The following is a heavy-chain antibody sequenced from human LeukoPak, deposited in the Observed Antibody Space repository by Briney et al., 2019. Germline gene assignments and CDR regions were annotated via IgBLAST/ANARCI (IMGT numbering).Heavy chain of an antibody. Sequence: GESLKISRQGSGYTFTSYWIGWVRQMPGKGLEWMGIIYPGDSESRYSPSFQGQVTISADKSISTAYLQWRSLKASDTAMYYCARSGYCSGGSCYHAPFDYWGQGTLVTVSS. D-gene: IGHD2-15*01. CDR2: IYPGDSES. CDR3: ARSGYCSGGSCYHAPFDY. CDR1: GYTFTSYW. J-gene: IGHJ4*02. V-gene: IGHV5-51*01.